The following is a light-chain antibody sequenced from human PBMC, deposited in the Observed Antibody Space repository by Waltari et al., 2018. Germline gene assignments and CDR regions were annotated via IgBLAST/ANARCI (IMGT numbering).Light chain of an antibody. V-gene: IGLV2-14*01. CDR2: DVS. J-gene: IGLJ1*01. Sequence: QSALTQPASVSGSPGQSINIHCTGTSRDVGCYNYVSWYQQHPGKAPKLMIYDVSKRPSGVSNRFSGSKSGNTASLTISGLQAEDEADYYCSSYTSSSTSGVFGTGTKVTVL. CDR1: SRDVGCYNY. CDR3: SSYTSSSTSGV.